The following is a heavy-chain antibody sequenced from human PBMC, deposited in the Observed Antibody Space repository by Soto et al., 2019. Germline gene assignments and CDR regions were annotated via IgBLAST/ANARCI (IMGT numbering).Heavy chain of an antibody. CDR1: GFTFSSYA. J-gene: IGHJ4*02. Sequence: EVQLLESGGGLVQPGGSLRLSCAASGFTFSSYAMSWVRQAPGKGLEWVSAISGSGGSTYYADSVKGRFTISRDNSQNTLAVQMTSLRAEDPAVYYCAKHPWVGEFDYWGQGTLVTVSS. V-gene: IGHV3-23*01. CDR2: ISGSGGST. D-gene: IGHD3-10*01. CDR3: AKHPWVGEFDY.